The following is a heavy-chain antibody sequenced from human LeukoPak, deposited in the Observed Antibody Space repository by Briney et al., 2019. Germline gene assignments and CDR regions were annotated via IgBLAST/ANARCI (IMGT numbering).Heavy chain of an antibody. CDR2: INHSGST. D-gene: IGHD1-1*01. CDR3: ARKLSGGRFDP. V-gene: IGHV4-34*01. J-gene: IGHJ5*02. Sequence: SETLSLTCAVYGGSFSGYYWSWIRQPPGKGLEWIGEINHSGSTNYNPSLKSRATISVDTSKNQSSLKLSSVTAADTAVYYCARKLSGGRFDPWGQGTLVTVSP. CDR1: GGSFSGYY.